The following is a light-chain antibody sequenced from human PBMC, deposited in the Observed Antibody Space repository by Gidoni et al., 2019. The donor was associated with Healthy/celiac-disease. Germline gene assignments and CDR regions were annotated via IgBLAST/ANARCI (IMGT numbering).Light chain of an antibody. CDR1: QSISSY. Sequence: DIQMTKAPSSLSASVGDRVTLTCRASQSISSYLNWYQQKPGQAPKLLIYAASSLHSGVPSRFSGSGSGTDFTLTISSLQPEDFAAYYCQQSYSTPYTFGQGTKLEIK. CDR2: AAS. J-gene: IGKJ2*01. V-gene: IGKV1-39*01. CDR3: QQSYSTPYT.